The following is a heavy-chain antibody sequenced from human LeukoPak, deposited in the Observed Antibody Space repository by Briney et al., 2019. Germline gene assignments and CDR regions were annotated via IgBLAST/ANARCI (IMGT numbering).Heavy chain of an antibody. V-gene: IGHV4-4*07. CDR1: GGSINSY. Sequence: SETLSLTCIVSGGSINSYWSWIRQPAGKGLEWIGRISGSGTITYNPALQSRLTISIDTSKNQFSLKLSSVTAADTAVYYCARESNYHGSGTGWFDPWGQGTLVTVSS. J-gene: IGHJ5*02. D-gene: IGHD3-10*01. CDR2: ISGSGTI. CDR3: ARESNYHGSGTGWFDP.